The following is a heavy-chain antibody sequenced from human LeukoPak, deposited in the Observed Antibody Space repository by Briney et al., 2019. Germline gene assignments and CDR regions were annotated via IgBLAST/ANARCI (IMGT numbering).Heavy chain of an antibody. Sequence: ASVKVSCKAYGYTFTSYGISWVRQAPGQGLEWMGWISAYNGNTNYAQKLQGRVTMTTDTSTSTAYMELRSLRSDDTAVYYCARDWESSSWYGDYYFDYWGQGTLVTVSS. CDR3: ARDWESSSWYGDYYFDY. CDR2: ISAYNGNT. CDR1: GYTFTSYG. J-gene: IGHJ4*02. V-gene: IGHV1-18*01. D-gene: IGHD6-13*01.